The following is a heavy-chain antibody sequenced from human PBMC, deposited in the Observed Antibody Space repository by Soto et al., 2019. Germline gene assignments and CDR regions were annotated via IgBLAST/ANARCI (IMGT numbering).Heavy chain of an antibody. V-gene: IGHV3-74*01. D-gene: IGHD6-13*01. CDR3: AKDIGYSISWHFYGMDV. J-gene: IGHJ6*02. CDR1: GFTFSSYW. CDR2: INSYGSST. Sequence: HPGGSLRLSCAASGFTFSSYWMHWVRQAPGKGMVWVSRINSYGSSTSYVDAVKGRFTIFRDDAKSFLFLQMNSLRAEDTAFFFCAKDIGYSISWHFYGMDVWGQGTTVTVSS.